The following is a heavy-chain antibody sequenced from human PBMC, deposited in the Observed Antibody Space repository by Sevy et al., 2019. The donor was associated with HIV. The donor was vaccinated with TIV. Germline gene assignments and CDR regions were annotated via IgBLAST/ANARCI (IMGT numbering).Heavy chain of an antibody. CDR1: GFTFSSYA. CDR2: ISYDGSNK. V-gene: IGHV3-30-3*01. Sequence: GVSLRLSCAASGFTFSSYAMDWVRQAPGKGLEWVAVISYDGSNKYYADSVKGRFTISRDNSKNTLYLQMDSLRAEDTAVYYCAREDFVFGNYYGMDVWGQGTTVTVSS. J-gene: IGHJ6*02. D-gene: IGHD2-15*01. CDR3: AREDFVFGNYYGMDV.